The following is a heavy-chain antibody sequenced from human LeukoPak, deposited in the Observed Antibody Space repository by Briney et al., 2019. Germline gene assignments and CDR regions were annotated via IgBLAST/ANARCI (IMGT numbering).Heavy chain of an antibody. D-gene: IGHD3-10*01. Sequence: PGGSLRLSCAASGFTFSSYAMHWVRQAPGKGLEYVSAISSNGGSTYYANSVKGRFTISRDNSKNTLYLQMGSLRAEDMAVYYCARVLSGRGSLYDYYYYMDVWGKGTTVTISS. CDR1: GFTFSSYA. CDR2: ISSNGGST. CDR3: ARVLSGRGSLYDYYYYMDV. V-gene: IGHV3-64*01. J-gene: IGHJ6*03.